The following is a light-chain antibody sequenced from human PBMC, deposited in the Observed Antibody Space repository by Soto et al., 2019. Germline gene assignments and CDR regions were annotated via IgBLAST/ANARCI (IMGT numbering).Light chain of an antibody. CDR1: QSVSTW. J-gene: IGKJ2*01. CDR2: QAS. Sequence: DIQMTQSPSTLSASVGDRVTITCRASQSVSTWLAWYQQKPGKAPKLLIYQASSLESGVPSRFSGSGSGTKFTLTISSLQPDDFATYYCQQYNSYSPYTFGQGTKLEIK. CDR3: QQYNSYSPYT. V-gene: IGKV1-5*03.